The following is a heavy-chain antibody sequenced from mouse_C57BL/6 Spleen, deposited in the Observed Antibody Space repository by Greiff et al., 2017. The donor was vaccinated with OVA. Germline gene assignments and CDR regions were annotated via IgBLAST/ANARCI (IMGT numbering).Heavy chain of an antibody. CDR3: TIGYYLDY. CDR2: IRFKSDNYAT. CDR1: GFTFSNYW. Sequence: EVKLEESGGGLVQPGGSMKLSCVASGFTFSNYWMNWVRQSPEKGLEWVAQIRFKSDNYATLYAESVKGRFTISRDDSKSSVYRKMNNLRAEDTGIDYCTIGYYLDYWGQGTTLTVSS. J-gene: IGHJ2*01. V-gene: IGHV6-3*01.